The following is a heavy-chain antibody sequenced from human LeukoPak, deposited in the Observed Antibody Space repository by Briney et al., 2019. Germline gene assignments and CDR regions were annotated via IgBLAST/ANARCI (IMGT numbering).Heavy chain of an antibody. Sequence: GGSLRLSCAASGFTFSSHWMHWVRQAPGKGLEWVSGISWNSGSIGYADSVKGRFTISRDNAKNSLNLQMNSLRAEDTALYYCARTPSGDSSGYYTDSFNIWGQGTMVTVSS. CDR2: ISWNSGSI. D-gene: IGHD3-22*01. V-gene: IGHV3-9*01. J-gene: IGHJ3*02. CDR1: GFTFSSHW. CDR3: ARTPSGDSSGYYTDSFNI.